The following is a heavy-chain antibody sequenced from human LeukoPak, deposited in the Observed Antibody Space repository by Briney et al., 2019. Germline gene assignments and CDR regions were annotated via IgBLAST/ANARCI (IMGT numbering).Heavy chain of an antibody. V-gene: IGHV1-2*02. CDR3: ARVVGTISGYYYYMDV. D-gene: IGHD3-10*01. J-gene: IGHJ6*03. CDR1: GYTFTGYY. Sequence: APVKVSCKASGYTFTGYYMHWVRQAPGQGLEWMGWINPNSGGTNYAQKFQGRVTMTRDTSISTAYMELSRLRSDDTAVYYCARVVGTISGYYYYMDVWGKGTTVTVSS. CDR2: INPNSGGT.